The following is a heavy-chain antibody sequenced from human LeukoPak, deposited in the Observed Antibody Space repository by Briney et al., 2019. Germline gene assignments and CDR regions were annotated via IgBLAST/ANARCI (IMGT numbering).Heavy chain of an antibody. D-gene: IGHD3-22*01. Sequence: GGSLRLSCAASGFTFSNAWMSWVRQAPGKGLEWVGRIKSKTDGGTTDYAAPVKGRFTISRDDSKNTLYLQTNSLKTEDTAVYYCTTVTSYYDSSGQDAFDIWGQGTMVTVSS. V-gene: IGHV3-15*01. CDR1: GFTFSNAW. CDR3: TTVTSYYDSSGQDAFDI. J-gene: IGHJ3*02. CDR2: IKSKTDGGTT.